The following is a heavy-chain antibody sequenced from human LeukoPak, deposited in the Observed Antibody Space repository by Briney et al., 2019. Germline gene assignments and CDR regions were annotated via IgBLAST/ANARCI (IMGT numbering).Heavy chain of an antibody. CDR2: IWYDGSNQ. V-gene: IGHV3-33*01. CDR3: VRGYCTQTSCYDVFDI. CDR1: GFTFSNSA. Sequence: PGRSLRLSCAASGFTFSNSAMHWVRPAPGKGLEWVASIWYDGSNQYYADSVKGRFTISRDNSKSTLYLQMNSLRAEDTAVYYCVRGYCTQTSCYDVFDIWGQGTMVTVSS. J-gene: IGHJ3*02. D-gene: IGHD2-2*01.